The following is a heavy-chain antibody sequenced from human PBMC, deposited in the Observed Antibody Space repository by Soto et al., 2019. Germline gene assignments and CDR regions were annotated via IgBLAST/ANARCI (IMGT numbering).Heavy chain of an antibody. D-gene: IGHD6-19*01. CDR2: MNPTSGNT. CDR1: GYTFTSYD. Sequence: QVQLVQSGAEVKKPGASVKVSCKASGYTFTSYDINWVRQATGQGLAWMGWMNPTSGNTGYAQKFQGTVPMTRNTSISTAYMEPSSMRAEDTAVYYCASRLSSATIQQWLVRRPRNWFDPWGQGPLVTVSS. J-gene: IGHJ5*02. V-gene: IGHV1-8*01. CDR3: ASRLSSATIQQWLVRRPRNWFDP.